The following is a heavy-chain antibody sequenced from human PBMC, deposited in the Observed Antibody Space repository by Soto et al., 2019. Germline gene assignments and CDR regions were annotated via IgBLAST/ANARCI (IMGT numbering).Heavy chain of an antibody. CDR2: ISAYNGNT. J-gene: IGHJ4*02. CDR1: GYTFTSYG. D-gene: IGHD3-3*01. Sequence: ASVKVSCKASGYTFTSYGISWVRQAPGQGLEWMGWISAYNGNTNYAQKLQGRVTMTTDTSTSTAYMELRSLRSDDTAVYYCARVGDRITIFGVVIEQVDYWGQGTLVTVSS. V-gene: IGHV1-18*01. CDR3: ARVGDRITIFGVVIEQVDY.